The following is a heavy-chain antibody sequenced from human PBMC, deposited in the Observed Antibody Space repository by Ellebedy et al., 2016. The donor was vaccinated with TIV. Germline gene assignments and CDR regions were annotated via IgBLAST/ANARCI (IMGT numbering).Heavy chain of an antibody. CDR3: ARTGSGSRWYFDY. D-gene: IGHD1-26*01. J-gene: IGHJ4*02. CDR2: INPSGGTT. CDR1: GYTFTTYY. V-gene: IGHV1-46*01. Sequence: AASVKVSCKASGYTFTTYYMHWVRQAPGHGLEWMGIINPSGGTTTYAQKFQGRVTMTRDTSTSTVYMELSSLRSEDTAVYYCARTGSGSRWYFDYWGQGTLVTVSS.